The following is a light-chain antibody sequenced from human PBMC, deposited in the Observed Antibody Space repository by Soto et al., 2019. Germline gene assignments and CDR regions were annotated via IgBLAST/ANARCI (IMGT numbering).Light chain of an antibody. CDR1: QGISSA. Sequence: IQLTQSPSSLSASVGDRVTITCRASQGISSALAWYQQKPGQAPKLLIYDASSLESGVPSRFSGSGSGTDFTLTISSLQPEDFATYYCQQFNSYPRTFGPGTKVDIK. J-gene: IGKJ3*01. CDR2: DAS. CDR3: QQFNSYPRT. V-gene: IGKV1-13*02.